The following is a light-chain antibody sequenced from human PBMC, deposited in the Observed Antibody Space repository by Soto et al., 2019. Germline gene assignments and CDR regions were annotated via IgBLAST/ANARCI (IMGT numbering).Light chain of an antibody. CDR1: QGIRHY. Sequence: DIQMTQSPSSLSASVGDRVTITCRASQGIRHYLAWYQQKSGKVPKLLIYEASNLQSGVPSRFRGGGSGTEYTLTISSLQPEDVATYYCQNFDSAPQAFGQGTKVEIK. J-gene: IGKJ1*01. CDR3: QNFDSAPQA. V-gene: IGKV1-27*01. CDR2: EAS.